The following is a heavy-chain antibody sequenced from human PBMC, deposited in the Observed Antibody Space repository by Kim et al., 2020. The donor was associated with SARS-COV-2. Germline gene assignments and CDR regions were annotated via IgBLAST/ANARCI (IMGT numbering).Heavy chain of an antibody. Sequence: SPNGRVTRAEDTSKNQFSLKLSSVTAADTAVYYCARDTPGAAAGTYYFDYWGQGTLVTVSS. V-gene: IGHV4-34*13. D-gene: IGHD6-13*01. J-gene: IGHJ4*02. CDR3: ARDTPGAAAGTYYFDY.